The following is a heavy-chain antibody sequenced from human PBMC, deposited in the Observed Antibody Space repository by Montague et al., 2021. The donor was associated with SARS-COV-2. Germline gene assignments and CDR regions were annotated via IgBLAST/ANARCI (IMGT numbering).Heavy chain of an antibody. V-gene: IGHV3-48*03. D-gene: IGHD5-18*01. Sequence: SLRLSCAASGFTFSSYEMNWVRQAPGKGLEWVSYIGSSGSTIYYADSVKGRFTISRDNAKNSLYLQMDSLRAADTAVYYCTGLLRGYDYGPDYWGQGTLVTVSS. J-gene: IGHJ4*02. CDR1: GFTFSSYE. CDR3: TGLLRGYDYGPDY. CDR2: IGSSGSTI.